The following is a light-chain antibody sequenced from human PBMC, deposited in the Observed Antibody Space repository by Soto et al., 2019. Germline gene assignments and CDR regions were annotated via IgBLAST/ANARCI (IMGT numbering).Light chain of an antibody. V-gene: IGKV3-20*01. CDR1: QSVSSN. CDR2: AAS. CDR3: QQYGSSPT. J-gene: IGKJ4*01. Sequence: EIVMTQSPATLSVSPGERATLSCRASQSVSSNLAWYQQKPGQAPRLLIYAASSRATGFPDRFSGSGSGTDFTLTISRLEPEDSAVYYCQQYGSSPTFGGGTKVDI.